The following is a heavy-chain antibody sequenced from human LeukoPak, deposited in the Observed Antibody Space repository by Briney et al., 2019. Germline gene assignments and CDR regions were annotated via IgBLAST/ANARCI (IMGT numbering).Heavy chain of an antibody. CDR1: GYTFTSHY. V-gene: IGHV1-46*01. Sequence: ASVKVSCKASGYTFTSHYMHWVRQAPVQGLVWMGVINPTGDTTRYVQQFQGRVTIPADESTRTVYLELSSLVCEDAAVYYCARESFDSSGFSKGAIDYWGQGTLVTVSS. D-gene: IGHD3-22*01. CDR3: ARESFDSSGFSKGAIDY. CDR2: INPTGDTT. J-gene: IGHJ4*02.